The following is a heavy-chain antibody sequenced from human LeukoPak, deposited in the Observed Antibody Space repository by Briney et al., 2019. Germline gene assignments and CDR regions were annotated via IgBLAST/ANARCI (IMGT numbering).Heavy chain of an antibody. J-gene: IGHJ4*02. CDR2: IWYDGSNK. CDR3: AKDHGSSWYYFDY. CDR1: GFTFSSYG. Sequence: GGYLRLSCAASGFTFSSYGMHWVRQAPGKGLEWVAVIWYDGSNKYYADSVKGRFTISRDNSKNTLYLQMNSLRAEDTAVYYCAKDHGSSWYYFDYWGQGTLVTVSS. V-gene: IGHV3-33*06. D-gene: IGHD6-13*01.